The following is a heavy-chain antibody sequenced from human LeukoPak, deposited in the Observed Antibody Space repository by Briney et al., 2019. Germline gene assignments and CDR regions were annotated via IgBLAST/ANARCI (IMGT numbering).Heavy chain of an antibody. CDR1: GGSISSGGYY. Sequence: TLSLTCTVSGGSISSGGYYWSWIRQPPGKGLEWIGYIYHSGSTYYNPSLKSRVTISVDTSKNQFSLKLSSVTAADTAVYYRARHSSTWYHFDYWGQGTLVTVSS. CDR3: ARHSSTWYHFDY. CDR2: IYHSGST. D-gene: IGHD6-13*01. J-gene: IGHJ4*02. V-gene: IGHV4-30-2*01.